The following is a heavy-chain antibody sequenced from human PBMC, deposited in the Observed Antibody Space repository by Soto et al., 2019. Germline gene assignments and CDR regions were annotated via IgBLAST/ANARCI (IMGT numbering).Heavy chain of an antibody. CDR3: TTVAYEFETTFDY. CDR2: IKSKTDGGTT. V-gene: IGHV3-15*07. D-gene: IGHD3-22*01. Sequence: GGSLRLSCAASGFTFSNAWMNWVRQAPGKGLEWVGRIKSKTDGGTTDYAAPVKGRFTISRDDSKNTLYLKMNSLKTEDTAVYYCTTVAYEFETTFDYWGQGTLVTVSS. CDR1: GFTFSNAW. J-gene: IGHJ4*02.